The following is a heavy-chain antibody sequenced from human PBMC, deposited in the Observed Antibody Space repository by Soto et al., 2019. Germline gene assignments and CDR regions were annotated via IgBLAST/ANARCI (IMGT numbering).Heavy chain of an antibody. CDR3: ARTVFGELLPIDY. Sequence: QLQLQESGPGLVKPSETLSLTCTVSGGSISSSSYHWGWIRQPPGKGLEWIGSIYYSGSTYYNPSLKSRVTISVDTSKNQFSLKLSSVTAADTAVYYCARTVFGELLPIDYWGQGTLVTVSS. V-gene: IGHV4-39*01. D-gene: IGHD3-10*02. CDR1: GGSISSSSYH. J-gene: IGHJ4*02. CDR2: IYYSGST.